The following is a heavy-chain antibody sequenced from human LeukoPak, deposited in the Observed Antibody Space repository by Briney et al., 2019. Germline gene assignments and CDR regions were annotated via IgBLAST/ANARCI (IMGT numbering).Heavy chain of an antibody. CDR3: ARDRILRRRRAFDI. Sequence: ASVKVSFKASGGTFSSYAISWVRQAPGQGLEWMGGIIPIFGTANYAQKFQGRVTITTDESTSTAYMELSSLRSEDTAVYYCARDRILRRRRAFDIWGQGTMVTVSS. CDR2: IIPIFGTA. D-gene: IGHD2-15*01. V-gene: IGHV1-69*05. J-gene: IGHJ3*02. CDR1: GGTFSSYA.